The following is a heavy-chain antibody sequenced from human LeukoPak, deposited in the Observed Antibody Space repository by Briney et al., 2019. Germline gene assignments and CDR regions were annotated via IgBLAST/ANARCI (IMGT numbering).Heavy chain of an antibody. D-gene: IGHD4-23*01. J-gene: IGHJ6*02. Sequence: GGSLRLSCAASGFTFSSYAMSWVRQAPGKGLEWVSAISGSGGSTYYADSVKGRFTISRDSSKNTLYLQMNSLRAEDTAVYYCARDRVVVVNPTEYYYYGMDVWGQGTTVTVSS. CDR3: ARDRVVVVNPTEYYYYGMDV. CDR1: GFTFSSYA. CDR2: ISGSGGST. V-gene: IGHV3-23*01.